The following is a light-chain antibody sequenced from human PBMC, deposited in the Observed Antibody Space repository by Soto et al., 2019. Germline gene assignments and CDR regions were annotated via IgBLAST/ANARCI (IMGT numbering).Light chain of an antibody. Sequence: EIVMTQSPATLSVSPGGRATLSCRASQSISDTLAWYQQKPGQAPRLLIYDASNRATGIPARFSGSGSGTDFTLTISSLEPEDFAVYYCQQRSNWPRVTFGQGTRLEIK. CDR1: QSISDT. CDR3: QQRSNWPRVT. J-gene: IGKJ5*01. CDR2: DAS. V-gene: IGKV3-11*01.